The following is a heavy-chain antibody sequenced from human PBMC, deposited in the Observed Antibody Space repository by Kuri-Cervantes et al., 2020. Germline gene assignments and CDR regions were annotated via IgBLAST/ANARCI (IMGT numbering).Heavy chain of an antibody. V-gene: IGHV1-24*01. CDR2: FDPEDGET. CDR3: ATVWWQQLGRNWFDP. CDR1: GYTLTELY. D-gene: IGHD6-13*01. J-gene: IGHJ5*02. Sequence: ASVKVSCKVSGYTLTELYMHWVRQAPGKGLEWMGGFDPEDGETIYAQKFQGRVTMTEGTSTDTAYMELSSLRSEDTAVYYCATVWWQQLGRNWFDPWGQGTLVTVSS.